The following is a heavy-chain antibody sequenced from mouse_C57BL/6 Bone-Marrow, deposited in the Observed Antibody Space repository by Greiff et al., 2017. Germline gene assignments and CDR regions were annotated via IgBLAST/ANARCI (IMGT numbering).Heavy chain of an antibody. CDR1: GYTFTSYG. D-gene: IGHD2-4*01. J-gene: IGHJ3*01. CDR3: ARWYDYDGFAY. Sequence: VQLKESGAELARPGASVKLSCKASGYTFTSYGISWVKQRTGQGLEWIGEIYPRSGNTYYNEKFKGKATLTADKSSSTAYMELRSLTSEDSAVYFCARWYDYDGFAYWGQGTLVTVSA. V-gene: IGHV1-81*01. CDR2: IYPRSGNT.